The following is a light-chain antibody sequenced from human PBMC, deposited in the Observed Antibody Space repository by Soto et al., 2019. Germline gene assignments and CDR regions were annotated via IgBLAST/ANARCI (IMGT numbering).Light chain of an antibody. Sequence: EIVLTQSPATLPVSPGERATLSCRASQSVSSSSLAWYQQKPGQAPRLLISGASSRATGVPGRFSGSGSGTDFTLIISRLEPEDFAVYFCQQYGSSPCTFGQGTKLEIK. J-gene: IGKJ2*02. CDR3: QQYGSSPCT. V-gene: IGKV3-20*01. CDR1: QSVSSSS. CDR2: GAS.